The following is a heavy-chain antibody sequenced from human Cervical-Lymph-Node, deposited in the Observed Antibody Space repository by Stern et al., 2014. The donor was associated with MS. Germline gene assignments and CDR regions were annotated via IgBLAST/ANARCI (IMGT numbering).Heavy chain of an antibody. CDR3: ARSWELAFDY. D-gene: IGHD1-26*01. J-gene: IGHJ4*02. V-gene: IGHV3-74*02. CDR2: INSDGSRT. Sequence: VQLVQSGGGLVQPGGSLRLSCAASGFTFSNYWMHWVRQAPGKGLVWVSHINSDGSRTSYADSVQGRFTISGDNAQNTLYLQMNSLRAEDTAVYYCARSWELAFDYWGQGTLVTVSS. CDR1: GFTFSNYW.